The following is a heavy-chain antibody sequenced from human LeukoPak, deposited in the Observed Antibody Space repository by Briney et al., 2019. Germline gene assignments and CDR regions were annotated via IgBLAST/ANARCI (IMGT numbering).Heavy chain of an antibody. CDR2: IYNSAST. CDR1: GYSITNGDY. J-gene: IGHJ4*02. D-gene: IGHD2/OR15-2a*01. V-gene: IGHV4-38-2*01. Sequence: SETLSLTCVVSGYSITNGDYWGWIRQSPGKGLEWIGSIYNSASTHDNPSLKSRVTILVDTSKNEFSLKMTSVTAADTAMYYCARNSTSGFFDYWGQGTLATVSS. CDR3: ARNSTSGFFDY.